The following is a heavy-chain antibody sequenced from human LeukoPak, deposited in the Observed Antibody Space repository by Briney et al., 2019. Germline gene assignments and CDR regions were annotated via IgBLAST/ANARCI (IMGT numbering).Heavy chain of an antibody. Sequence: GGSLRLSCAASGFTFSSYWMHWVRQAPGKGLVWVSRINSDGSSTSYADSVKGRFTISRDNAKNTLYLQMNSLRAEDTAVYYCGKDAGSNSWDDPLGYWGQGTLVTVSS. V-gene: IGHV3-74*01. D-gene: IGHD3-10*01. CDR1: GFTFSSYW. J-gene: IGHJ4*02. CDR2: INSDGSST. CDR3: GKDAGSNSWDDPLGY.